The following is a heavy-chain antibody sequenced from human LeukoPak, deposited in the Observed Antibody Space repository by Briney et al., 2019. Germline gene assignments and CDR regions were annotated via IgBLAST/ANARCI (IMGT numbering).Heavy chain of an antibody. CDR3: ARDHNYAFDN. Sequence: GGSLRLSCTASGFPFIEYSMIWVRQAPGKGLEWISYIGIDSGNTKYADSVRGRFTISADKAKNSLHLQMNSLRVEDTAVYYCARDHNYAFDNWGQGTLVSVAS. J-gene: IGHJ4*02. D-gene: IGHD1-1*01. CDR1: GFPFIEYS. CDR2: IGIDSGNT. V-gene: IGHV3-48*01.